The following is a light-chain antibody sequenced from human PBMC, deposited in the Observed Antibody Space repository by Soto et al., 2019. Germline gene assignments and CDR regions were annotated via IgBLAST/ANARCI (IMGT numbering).Light chain of an antibody. CDR3: HQRDKWPFT. CDR2: DAS. J-gene: IGKJ4*01. Sequence: EIVLTQSPATLSVSPGEGATLSCRASQSVSSYLAWYQQTPGQPPRLLIYDASNRATGIPARFSGSGSGTDFTLTISSLEPEDFAVYYCHQRDKWPFTFGRGTKVEIK. CDR1: QSVSSY. V-gene: IGKV3-11*01.